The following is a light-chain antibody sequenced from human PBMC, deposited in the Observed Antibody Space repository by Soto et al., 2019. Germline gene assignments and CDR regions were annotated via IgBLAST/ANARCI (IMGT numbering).Light chain of an antibody. CDR1: QSFSSN. CDR3: QQRSSIT. CDR2: DAS. Sequence: EIVMTHSPATLSVSPGERATLSCRASQSFSSNLAWYQQKPGQAPRLLIYDASNRATGIPARFSGSGSGTDFTLTISSLEPEDFAVYYCQQRSSITFGQGTRLEIK. V-gene: IGKV3-11*01. J-gene: IGKJ5*01.